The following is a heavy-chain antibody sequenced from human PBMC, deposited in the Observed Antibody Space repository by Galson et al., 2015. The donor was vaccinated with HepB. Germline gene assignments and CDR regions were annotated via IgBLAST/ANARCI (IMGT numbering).Heavy chain of an antibody. CDR2: ISYDGSNK. CDR3: AKDRGSYGTIFDY. D-gene: IGHD5-18*01. Sequence: SLRLSCAASGFTFSSYGMHWVRQAPGKGLEWVAVISYDGSNKYYADSVKGRFTISRDNSKNTLYLQMNSLRAEDTAVYYCAKDRGSYGTIFDYWGQGTLVTVSS. CDR1: GFTFSSYG. J-gene: IGHJ4*02. V-gene: IGHV3-30*18.